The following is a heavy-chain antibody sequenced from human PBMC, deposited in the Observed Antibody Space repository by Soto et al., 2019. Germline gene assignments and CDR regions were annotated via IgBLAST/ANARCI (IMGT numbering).Heavy chain of an antibody. Sequence: QVQLVQSGAEVKKPGSSVKVSCKASGGTFSSYAISWVRQAPGQGLEWMGGIIPIFGTANYAQKFQGRVTITADESTSTAYMELSSLRSEDTAVYYCESPREGRSYCSTSCYPSYYYGMDVWGQGTTVTVSS. D-gene: IGHD2-2*01. CDR3: ESPREGRSYCSTSCYPSYYYGMDV. J-gene: IGHJ6*02. V-gene: IGHV1-69*01. CDR1: GGTFSSYA. CDR2: IIPIFGTA.